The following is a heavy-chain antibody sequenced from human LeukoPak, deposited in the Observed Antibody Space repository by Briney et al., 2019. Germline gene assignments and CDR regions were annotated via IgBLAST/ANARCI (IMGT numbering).Heavy chain of an antibody. J-gene: IGHJ6*02. CDR3: ARGRSTMVRGVIYYYYYYGMDV. CDR1: GGSFSGYY. Sequence: SETLSLTCAVYGGSFSGYYWSWIRQPPGKGLEWIGEINHSGSTNYNPSLKSRVTISVDTSKNQFSLKLSSVTAADTAVYYCARGRSTMVRGVIYYYYYYGMDVWGQGTTVTVSS. D-gene: IGHD3-10*01. V-gene: IGHV4-34*01. CDR2: INHSGST.